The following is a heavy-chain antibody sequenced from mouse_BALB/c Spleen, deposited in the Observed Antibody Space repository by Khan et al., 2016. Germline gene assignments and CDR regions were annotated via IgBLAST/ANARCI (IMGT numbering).Heavy chain of an antibody. CDR1: GYSITSDYA. J-gene: IGHJ4*01. CDR2: ISFSGST. V-gene: IGHV3-2*02. Sequence: EVQLQESGPGLVKPSQSLSLTCTVTGYSITSDYAWNWIRQFPGNKLDWMGYISFSGSTSYNPSLKSRISITRDTSKNQFFLQLTSVTTEDTATYYCARGGSSYEGAMDFWGQGTSVTVSS. D-gene: IGHD1-1*01. CDR3: ARGGSSYEGAMDF.